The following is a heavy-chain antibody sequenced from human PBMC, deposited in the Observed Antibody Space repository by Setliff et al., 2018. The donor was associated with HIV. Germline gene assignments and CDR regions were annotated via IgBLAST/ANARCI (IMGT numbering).Heavy chain of an antibody. CDR2: IHYSGST. CDR1: GGSIRSSSYF. CDR3: ARQGLVLVPASIDWRLPPSPIDY. Sequence: PSETLSLTCTVSGGSIRSSSYFWGWIRQPPGKGLEWIGSIHYSGSTYYNPSLKSRVTISVDTSKNQFSLRLSSVTAADTAVYYCARQGLVLVPASIDWRLPPSPIDYWGQGALVTVSS. J-gene: IGHJ4*02. D-gene: IGHD2-2*01. V-gene: IGHV4-39*01.